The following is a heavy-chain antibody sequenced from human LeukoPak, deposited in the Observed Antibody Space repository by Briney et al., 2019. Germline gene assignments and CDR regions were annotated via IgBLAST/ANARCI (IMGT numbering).Heavy chain of an antibody. V-gene: IGHV3-30*03. CDR2: ISYDGSNK. J-gene: IGHJ4*02. CDR3: ATSYDFWSGYWDY. Sequence: GGSLRLSCAASGFTFSSYGMHWVRQAPGKGLEWVAVISYDGSNKYYADSVKGRFTISGDNSKNTLYLQMNSLRAEDTAVYYCATSYDFWSGYWDYWGQGTLVTVSS. CDR1: GFTFSSYG. D-gene: IGHD3-3*01.